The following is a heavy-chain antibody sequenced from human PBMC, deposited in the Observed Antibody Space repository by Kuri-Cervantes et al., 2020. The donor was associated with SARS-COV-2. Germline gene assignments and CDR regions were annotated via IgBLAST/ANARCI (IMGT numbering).Heavy chain of an antibody. CDR2: INPNSGGT. J-gene: IGHJ6*02. CDR1: GYTFTGYY. CDR3: ASNSNYWYYGMDV. D-gene: IGHD4-11*01. V-gene: IGHV1-2*02. Sequence: ASVKVSCKASGYTFTGYYMHWVRQAPGQGLEWMGWINPNSGGTNYARKFQGRVTMTRDTSISTAYMELSRLRSDDTAVYYCASNSNYWYYGMDVWGQGTTVTVSS.